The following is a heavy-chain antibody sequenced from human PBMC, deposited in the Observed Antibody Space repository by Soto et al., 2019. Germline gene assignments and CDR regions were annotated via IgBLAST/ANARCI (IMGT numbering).Heavy chain of an antibody. Sequence: PGGSLRLSCAASGFTFSNAWMNWVRQAPGKGLEWVGRIKSKTDGGTTDYAAPVKGRFTISRDDSKNTLYLQMNSLKTEDTAVYYCTTGEEPITIFGVVISGYYYYGMDVWGQGTTVTVSS. D-gene: IGHD3-3*01. CDR2: IKSKTDGGTT. V-gene: IGHV3-15*07. J-gene: IGHJ6*02. CDR3: TTGEEPITIFGVVISGYYYYGMDV. CDR1: GFTFSNAW.